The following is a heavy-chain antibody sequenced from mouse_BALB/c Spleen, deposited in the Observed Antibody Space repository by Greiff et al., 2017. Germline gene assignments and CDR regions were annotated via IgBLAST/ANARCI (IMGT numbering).Heavy chain of an antibody. V-gene: IGHV14-3*02. J-gene: IGHJ3*01. Sequence: EVKLVESGAELVKPGASVKLSCTASGFNIKDTYMHWVKQRPEQGLEWIGRIDPANGNTKYDPKFQGKATITADTSSNTAYLQLSSLTSEDTAVYYCARSHLITTVVEGAYWGQGTLVTVSA. D-gene: IGHD1-1*01. CDR3: ARSHLITTVVEGAY. CDR2: IDPANGNT. CDR1: GFNIKDTY.